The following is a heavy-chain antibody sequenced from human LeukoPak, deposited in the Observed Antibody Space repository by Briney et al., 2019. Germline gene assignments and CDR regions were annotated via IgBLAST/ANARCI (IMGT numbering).Heavy chain of an antibody. D-gene: IGHD5-12*01. CDR3: ARVKYSGYYYYYMDV. CDR1: GYTFSSYD. V-gene: IGHV1-8*01. J-gene: IGHJ6*03. Sequence: ASVKVSCKASGYTFSSYDINWVRQATGQGLEWMGWMNPNSGNTGYAQKFQGRVTMTRNTSISTAYMELSSLRSEDTAVYYCARVKYSGYYYYYMDVWGKGTTVTVSS. CDR2: MNPNSGNT.